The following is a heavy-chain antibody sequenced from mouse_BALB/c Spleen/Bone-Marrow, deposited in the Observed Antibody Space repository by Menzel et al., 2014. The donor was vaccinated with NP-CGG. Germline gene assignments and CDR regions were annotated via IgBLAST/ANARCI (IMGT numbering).Heavy chain of an antibody. CDR1: GFNIKDFY. CDR2: IDPENGDT. Sequence: LVESGAELVRSGASVKLSCTASGFNIKDFYIYWVKQRPAQGLEWIGWIDPENGDTDYDPKFQGKATMTADTSSNTAYLQLSSLASEDTAVYYCNALYYDSDFDYWGQGTTLTASS. J-gene: IGHJ2*01. D-gene: IGHD2-4*01. CDR3: NALYYDSDFDY. V-gene: IGHV14-4*02.